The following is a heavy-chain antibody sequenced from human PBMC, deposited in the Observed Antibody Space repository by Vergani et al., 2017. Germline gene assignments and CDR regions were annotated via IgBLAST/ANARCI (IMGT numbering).Heavy chain of an antibody. Sequence: EVQLVESGGGLVQPGGSLRLSCAASGFTFSSYDMHWVRQATGKGLEWVSAIGTAGDPYHPGSVKGRFTISRDNAKNSLYLQMNSLRAEDTAVYYCAREVPTVVKGGIGFDPWGQGTLVTVSS. CDR1: GFTFSSYD. V-gene: IGHV3-13*05. CDR2: IGTAGDP. CDR3: AREVPTVVKGGIGFDP. J-gene: IGHJ5*02. D-gene: IGHD4-23*01.